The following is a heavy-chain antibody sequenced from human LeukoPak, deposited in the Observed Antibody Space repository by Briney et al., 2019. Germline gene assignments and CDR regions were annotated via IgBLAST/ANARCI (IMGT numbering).Heavy chain of an antibody. CDR2: IKSDGSST. D-gene: IGHD3-16*01. V-gene: IGHV3-74*01. CDR3: ARGGRYAYFLDY. J-gene: IGHJ4*02. Sequence: PGGSLRLSCAASGFIFSDYWMHWVHQGPGKGLVWVSRIKSDGSSTSYADSVKGRFTISRDNAKNTVYVHMNSLRDEDTAVYYCARGGRYAYFLDYWGQGTLVTVSS. CDR1: GFIFSDYW.